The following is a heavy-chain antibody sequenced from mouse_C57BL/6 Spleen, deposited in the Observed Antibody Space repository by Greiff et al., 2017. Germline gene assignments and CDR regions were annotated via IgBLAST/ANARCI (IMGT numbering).Heavy chain of an antibody. D-gene: IGHD1-1*01. V-gene: IGHV1-26*01. CDR1: GYTFTDYY. J-gene: IGHJ1*03. Sequence: EVQLQQSGPELVKPGASVKISCKASGYTFTDYYMNWVKQSHGKSLEWIGDINPNNGGTSYNQKFKGKATLTVDKSSSTAYMGLRSLTSEDSAVYYCARYGSSYGRWYFDVWGTGTTVTVSS. CDR3: ARYGSSYGRWYFDV. CDR2: INPNNGGT.